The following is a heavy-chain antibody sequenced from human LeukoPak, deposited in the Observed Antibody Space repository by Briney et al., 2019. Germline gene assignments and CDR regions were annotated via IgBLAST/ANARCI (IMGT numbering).Heavy chain of an antibody. V-gene: IGHV4-4*07. D-gene: IGHD2-2*02. CDR1: GGSISSYY. J-gene: IGHJ5*02. CDR3: ARDRGQLLHHWFDP. Sequence: PSETLSLTCTVSGGSISSYYWSWIRQPAGKGLEWIGRIYTSGSTNYNPSLKSRVTMSVDTSKNQCSLKLSAVTAADTAVYYCARDRGQLLHHWFDPWGQGTLVTVSS. CDR2: IYTSGST.